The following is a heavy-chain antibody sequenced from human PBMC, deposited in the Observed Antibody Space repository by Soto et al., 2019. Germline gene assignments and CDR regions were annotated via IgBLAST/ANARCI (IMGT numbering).Heavy chain of an antibody. V-gene: IGHV3-30-3*01. CDR1: GFTFSSYA. D-gene: IGHD6-13*01. CDR3: ARDRIYSSSWHDY. Sequence: QVQLVESGGGVVQPGRSLRLSCAASGFTFSSYAMHWVRQAPGKGLEWVAVISYDGSNKYYADCVKGRFTISRDNSKNTLYLQMNSLRAEDTAVYYCARDRIYSSSWHDYWGQGTLVTVSS. CDR2: ISYDGSNK. J-gene: IGHJ4*02.